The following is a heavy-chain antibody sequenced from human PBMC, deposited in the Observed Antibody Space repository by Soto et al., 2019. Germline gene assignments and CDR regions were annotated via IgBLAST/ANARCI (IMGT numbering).Heavy chain of an antibody. D-gene: IGHD3-22*01. CDR1: GYTFTSYY. CDR2: INPSGGST. J-gene: IGHJ6*02. Sequence: ASVKVSCKASGYTFTSYYMHWVRQAPGQGLKWMGIINPSGGSTSYAQKFQGRVTMTRDTSTSTVYMELSSLRSEDTAVYYCARDGSGYYDSSGYSHYYYGMDVWGQGTTVTVSS. CDR3: ARDGSGYYDSSGYSHYYYGMDV. V-gene: IGHV1-46*01.